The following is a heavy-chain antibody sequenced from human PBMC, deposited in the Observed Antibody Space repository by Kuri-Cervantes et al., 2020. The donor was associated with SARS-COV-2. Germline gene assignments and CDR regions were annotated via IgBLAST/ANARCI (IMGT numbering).Heavy chain of an antibody. V-gene: IGHV4-61*09. CDR1: GGSISSGSYY. D-gene: IGHD3-3*01. Sequence: LRLSCTVSGGSISSGSYYWSWIRQPAGKGLEWIGYIYTSGSTNYNPSLKSRVTISVDTSKNQFSLKLSSVTAADTAIYFCARHRKIYDYWGGRGYFYYYMDVCGSGTTVTVSS. CDR2: IYTSGST. J-gene: IGHJ6*03. CDR3: ARHRKIYDYWGGRGYFYYYMDV.